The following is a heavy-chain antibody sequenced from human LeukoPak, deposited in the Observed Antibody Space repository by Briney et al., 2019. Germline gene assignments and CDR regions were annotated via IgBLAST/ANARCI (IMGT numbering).Heavy chain of an antibody. J-gene: IGHJ4*02. CDR1: GGSFSGYY. Sequence: SETLSLTCAVYGGSFSGYYWSWIRQPPGKGLEWIGEINHSGSTNYNPSLKSRVTISVDTSKNQFSLKLSSVTAADTAVYYCAREGNYYDNYGPTSDFDYWGQGTLVTVSS. D-gene: IGHD3-22*01. CDR3: AREGNYYDNYGPTSDFDY. CDR2: INHSGST. V-gene: IGHV4-34*01.